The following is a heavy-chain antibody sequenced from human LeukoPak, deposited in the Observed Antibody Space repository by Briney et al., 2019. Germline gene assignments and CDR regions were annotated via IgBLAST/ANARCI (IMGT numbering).Heavy chain of an antibody. CDR3: ARVLLAYGDYLGWFDP. J-gene: IGHJ5*02. Sequence: ASVKVSCKASGYTFTSYYMHWVRQAPGQGLEWMGIINPSGGSTSYAQKFQGRVTMTRDTPTSTVYMELSSLRSEDTAVYYCARVLLAYGDYLGWFDPWGQGTLVTVSS. CDR2: INPSGGST. D-gene: IGHD4-17*01. CDR1: GYTFTSYY. V-gene: IGHV1-46*01.